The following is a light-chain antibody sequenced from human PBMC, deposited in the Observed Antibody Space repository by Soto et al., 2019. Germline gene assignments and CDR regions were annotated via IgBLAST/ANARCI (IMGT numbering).Light chain of an antibody. CDR2: KVS. CDR3: MQGTLWPGT. V-gene: IGKV2-30*02. J-gene: IGKJ1*01. CDR1: QSLVHSDGNTY. Sequence: DVVMTQSPLSLPVTLGQPASISCRASQSLVHSDGNTYVNWFQQRPGQSPRRLIYKVSNGDSGVPDRFSGSGSGTDLTLEIRRVEAEDVWVYYCMQGTLWPGTCGQGPKVDLK.